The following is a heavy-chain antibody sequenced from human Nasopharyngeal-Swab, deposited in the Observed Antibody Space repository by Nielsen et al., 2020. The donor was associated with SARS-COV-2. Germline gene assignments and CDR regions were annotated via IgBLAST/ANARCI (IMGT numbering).Heavy chain of an antibody. J-gene: IGHJ3*01. CDR3: ARDHVSSSAFDV. D-gene: IGHD6-6*01. CDR2: IYRGGST. V-gene: IGHV3-53*01. Sequence: GGSLRLSCAVSGFTVRTNQVSWVRQAPGKGLEWLAVIYRGGSTYYADSVEGRFTISRDISKNTLSLQMNSLRAEDTALYYCARDHVSSSAFDVWGQGTMVSVAS. CDR1: GFTVRTNQ.